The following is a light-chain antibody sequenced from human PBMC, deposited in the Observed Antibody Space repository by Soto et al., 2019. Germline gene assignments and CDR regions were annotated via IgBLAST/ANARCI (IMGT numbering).Light chain of an antibody. CDR3: QQANSFPALT. Sequence: ETVLTQSASTLSVSPGERATLSWRASQSVSSNLAWYQQKPGQAPRLLIYGASTRATGIPARFSGSGSGTDFTLTISSLEPEDSAVYYCQQANSFPALTFGGGTKVDIK. J-gene: IGKJ4*01. CDR2: GAS. V-gene: IGKV3-15*01. CDR1: QSVSSN.